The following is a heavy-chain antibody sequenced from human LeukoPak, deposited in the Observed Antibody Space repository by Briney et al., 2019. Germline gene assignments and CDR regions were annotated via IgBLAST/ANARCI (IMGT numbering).Heavy chain of an antibody. Sequence: GGSLRLSCAASGFTFNDYAMTWVRQAPGKGLEWVSGISASGCSTFYADSVKGRFTVSRDNSQNTLYVQMNSLRAEETAVYYCAKASSYGSMSYDFDYWGQGTLVTVSS. D-gene: IGHD3-10*01. CDR1: GFTFNDYA. J-gene: IGHJ4*02. CDR3: AKASSYGSMSYDFDY. CDR2: ISASGCST. V-gene: IGHV3-23*01.